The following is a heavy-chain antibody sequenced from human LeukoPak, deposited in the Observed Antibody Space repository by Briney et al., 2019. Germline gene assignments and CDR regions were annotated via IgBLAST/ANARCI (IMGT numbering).Heavy chain of an antibody. CDR2: ISSSASIT. Sequence: PGGTLRLSCAASGFTFSNYAMSWVRQAPGKGLEWVSAISSSASITYYADSVKGRFTISRDNSKNTLFLQMDSLRVEDTAVYYRAKDPKQWPTDYWGQGILVTVSS. J-gene: IGHJ4*02. CDR3: AKDPKQWPTDY. V-gene: IGHV3-23*01. D-gene: IGHD6-19*01. CDR1: GFTFSNYA.